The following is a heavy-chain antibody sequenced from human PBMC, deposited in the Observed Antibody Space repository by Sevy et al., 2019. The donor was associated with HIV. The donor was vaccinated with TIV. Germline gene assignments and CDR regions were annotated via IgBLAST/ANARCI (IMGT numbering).Heavy chain of an antibody. CDR1: GGSFSGYY. CDR2: INHSGST. Sequence: SETLSLTCAVYGGSFSGYYWSWIRQPPGKGLEWIGEINHSGSTNYNPSLKSRFTISVDTSKNQLSLKLSSVTAADTAVYYCARHCSSSSCSQAFDIWGQGTMVTVSS. J-gene: IGHJ3*02. V-gene: IGHV4-34*01. CDR3: ARHCSSSSCSQAFDI. D-gene: IGHD2-2*01.